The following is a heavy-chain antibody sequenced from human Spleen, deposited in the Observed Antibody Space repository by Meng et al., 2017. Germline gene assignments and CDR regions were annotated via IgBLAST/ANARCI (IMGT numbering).Heavy chain of an antibody. J-gene: IGHJ4*02. Sequence: ASVKVSCKASGYTFTGYYMHWVRQAPGQGLEWMGWINPNSGGTNYAQKFQGRVTMTRDTSISTAYMELIRLRSDDTAVYYCARVAITMVRGVIDYWGQGTLVTVSS. CDR1: GYTFTGYY. CDR2: INPNSGGT. V-gene: IGHV1-2*02. D-gene: IGHD3-10*01. CDR3: ARVAITMVRGVIDY.